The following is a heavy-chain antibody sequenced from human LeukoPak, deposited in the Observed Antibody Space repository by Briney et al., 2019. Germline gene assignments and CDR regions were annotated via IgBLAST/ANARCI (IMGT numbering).Heavy chain of an antibody. D-gene: IGHD3/OR15-3a*01. J-gene: IGHJ6*03. CDR2: ISYDGSIK. V-gene: IGHV3-30*01. CDR3: AREGTGEGAYHYYYMDV. CDR1: GFTFSNYS. Sequence: GGSLRLSCAASGFTFSNYSMHWVRQAPGKGREWGAIISYDGSIKYYADFVEGRFTIPRHNSKNTLYLQLNILKTEATAMFFCAREGTGEGAYHYYYMDVWGKRTTVTVSS.